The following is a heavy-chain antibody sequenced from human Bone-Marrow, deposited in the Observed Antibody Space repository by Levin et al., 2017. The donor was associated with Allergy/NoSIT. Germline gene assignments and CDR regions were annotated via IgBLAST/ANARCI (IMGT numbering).Heavy chain of an antibody. D-gene: IGHD2-15*01. V-gene: IGHV3-66*01. CDR2: IYSGGST. CDR3: ARDRTCSGGTCYGS. CDR1: GFTVGNIY. J-gene: IGHJ5*02. Sequence: GESLKISCAASGFTVGNIYMKWVRQAPGKGLEWVSLIYSGGSTYYADSVKGRFTISRDNSKNTLHLQMNSLRTEDTAVYYCARDRTCSGGTCYGSWGQGTLVTVSS.